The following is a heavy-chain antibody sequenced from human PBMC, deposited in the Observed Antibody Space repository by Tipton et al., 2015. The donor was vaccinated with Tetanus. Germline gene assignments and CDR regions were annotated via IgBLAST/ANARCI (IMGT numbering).Heavy chain of an antibody. CDR2: ISDKGGSF. Sequence: SLRLSCAASGFSFSSYAMSWVRQAPGKGLEWISTISDKGGSFYFSDSVKGRFTISRDNSRNTLGLEMNSLRAEDTGVYYCAKVGSSTVVVSATEKSFDSWGQGSQVTVSS. V-gene: IGHV3-23*01. CDR1: GFSFSSYA. D-gene: IGHD2-15*01. J-gene: IGHJ4*02. CDR3: AKVGSSTVVVSATEKSFDS.